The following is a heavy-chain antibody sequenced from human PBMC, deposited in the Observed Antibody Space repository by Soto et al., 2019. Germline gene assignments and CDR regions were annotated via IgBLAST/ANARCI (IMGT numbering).Heavy chain of an antibody. CDR3: AKVIAAAGTGYWFDP. V-gene: IGHV3-23*01. CDR1: GFTFSSYA. CDR2: ISGSGGST. D-gene: IGHD6-13*01. J-gene: IGHJ5*02. Sequence: EVHLLESGGGLVQPGGSLRLSCAASGFTFSSYAMSWVRQAPGKGLEWVSAISGSGGSTYYADSVKGRFTISRDNSKNTLYLQMNSLRAEDTAGYYCAKVIAAAGTGYWFDPWGQGTLVTVSS.